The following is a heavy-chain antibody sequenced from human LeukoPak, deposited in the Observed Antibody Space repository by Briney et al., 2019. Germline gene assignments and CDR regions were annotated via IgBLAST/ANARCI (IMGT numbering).Heavy chain of an antibody. Sequence: RAGGSLRLSCAASGFTFSDYYMSWIRQAPGKGLEWVAVISYDGSNKYYADSVKGRFTISRDNSKNTLYLQMNSLRAEDTAVYYCAKDRYDSSGYYYYGMDVWGQGTTVTVSS. CDR2: ISYDGSNK. CDR1: GFTFSDYY. J-gene: IGHJ6*02. CDR3: AKDRYDSSGYYYYGMDV. D-gene: IGHD3-22*01. V-gene: IGHV3-30*18.